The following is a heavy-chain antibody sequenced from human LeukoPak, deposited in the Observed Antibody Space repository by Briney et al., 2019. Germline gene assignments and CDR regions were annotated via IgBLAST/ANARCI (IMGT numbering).Heavy chain of an antibody. CDR2: IRPTREGT. J-gene: IGHJ4*02. CDR3: ARDAGGAWPFDY. D-gene: IGHD4-17*01. V-gene: IGHV3-23*01. CDR1: GFAFSNTG. Sequence: GGSLRLSCAASGFAFSNTGMTWVRKTPGRGLDWVSTIRPTREGTHYADSVKGRFTISRDNSKNTLSLEMNGLRADDTATYYCARDAGGAWPFDYWGQGTRVIVSS.